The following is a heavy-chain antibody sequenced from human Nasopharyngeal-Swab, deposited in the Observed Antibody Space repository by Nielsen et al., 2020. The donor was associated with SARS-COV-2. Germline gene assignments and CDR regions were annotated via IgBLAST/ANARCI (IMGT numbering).Heavy chain of an antibody. CDR2: ISSSSSYI. V-gene: IGHV3-21*01. Sequence: GESLKISCAASGFTFSSYSMNWVRQAPGKGLEWVSSISSSSSYIYYAGSVKGRFTISRDNAKNSLYLQMNSLRAEDTGVYYCARGGVRSYWFDPWGQGTLVTVSS. J-gene: IGHJ5*02. CDR3: ARGGVRSYWFDP. CDR1: GFTFSSYS. D-gene: IGHD3-16*01.